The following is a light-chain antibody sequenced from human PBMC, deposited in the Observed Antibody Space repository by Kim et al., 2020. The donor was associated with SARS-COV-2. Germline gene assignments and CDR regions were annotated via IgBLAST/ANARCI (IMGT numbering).Light chain of an antibody. CDR3: QAWDSSTVV. CDR1: KLGDKY. CDR2: QDS. V-gene: IGLV3-1*01. J-gene: IGLJ2*01. Sequence: SVSPGKTASIPFSGEKLGDKYACWYQQKPGQSPVLVIYQDSKRPSGIPERFSGSNSGNTATLTISGTQAMDEADYYCQAWDSSTVVFGGGTQLTVL.